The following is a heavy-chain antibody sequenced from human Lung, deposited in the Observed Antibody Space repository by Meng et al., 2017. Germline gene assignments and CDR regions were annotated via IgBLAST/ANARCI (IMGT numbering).Heavy chain of an antibody. V-gene: IGHV4-34*01. CDR2: INHSGST. CDR1: GGSFSDYY. CDR3: ARGPTTMAHDFDY. J-gene: IGHJ4*02. D-gene: IGHD4-11*01. Sequence: QVQRQQWGAGLLRPSGTLSLTCVVSGGSFSDYYWSWSRQPPGKGLEWIGEINHSGSTNYNPSLESRATISVDTSQNNLSLKLSSVTAADSAVYYCARGPTTMAHDFDYWGQGTLVTVSS.